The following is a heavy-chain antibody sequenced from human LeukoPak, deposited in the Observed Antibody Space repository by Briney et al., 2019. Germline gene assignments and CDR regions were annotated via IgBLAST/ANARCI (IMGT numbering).Heavy chain of an antibody. CDR1: GGSIRNYY. Sequence: PSETLSLTCTVSGGSIRNYYWSWIRQPPGKGLEWIGDVYYSGSADYNPSLRSRVTISVDTSRNQFSLKLTSATAADTAVYYCASSHGSGSYSTLNDYWGQGTLVTVSS. V-gene: IGHV4-59*01. J-gene: IGHJ4*02. D-gene: IGHD3-10*01. CDR3: ASSHGSGSYSTLNDY. CDR2: VYYSGSA.